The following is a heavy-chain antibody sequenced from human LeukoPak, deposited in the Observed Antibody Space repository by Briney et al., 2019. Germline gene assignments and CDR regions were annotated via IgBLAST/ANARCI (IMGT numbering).Heavy chain of an antibody. CDR3: TRGPDNLLHGRAFDF. J-gene: IGHJ3*01. Sequence: SQTLSLTYAISGDSISGTTVAWNWVRLSPSRGLEWLGRTLYRSKWLFDYAPSVKGRLIINPDTSKNQFSLQLESVTPEDTALYYCTRGPDNLLHGRAFDFWGQGTMVTVSS. CDR1: GDSISGTTVA. CDR2: TLYRSKWLF. V-gene: IGHV6-1*01. D-gene: IGHD5-24*01.